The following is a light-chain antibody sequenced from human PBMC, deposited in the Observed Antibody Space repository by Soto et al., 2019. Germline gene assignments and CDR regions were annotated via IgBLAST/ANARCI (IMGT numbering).Light chain of an antibody. J-gene: IGLJ2*01. CDR1: SSNIGAGYD. V-gene: IGLV1-40*01. CDR2: SNS. CDR3: QSYDSSLSGHVV. Sequence: QAVVTQPPSVSGAPGQRVTISCTGSSSNIGAGYDVLWYQQLPGTAPKLLIYSNSNRPSGVPDRFSGSKSGTSASLAITGLQAEDEADYYCQSYDSSLSGHVVFGGGTKLTVL.